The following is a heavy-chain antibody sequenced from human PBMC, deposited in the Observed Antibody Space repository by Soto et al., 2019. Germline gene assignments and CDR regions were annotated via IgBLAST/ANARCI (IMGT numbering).Heavy chain of an antibody. D-gene: IGHD2-8*01. CDR3: ASSTSGVYVFHD. V-gene: IGHV1-69*02. J-gene: IGHJ4*02. CDR1: GDTFSRST. Sequence: QVPLVQSGAEVKNPGSSVKVSCKGSGDTFSRSTISWVRQVPGQRLEWMGRIIPVLGVENHAQNFQGRVTVTADKSTSTAYLELSSLKSEDTAIYYCASSTSGVYVFHDWGQGTLVTVSS. CDR2: IIPVLGVE.